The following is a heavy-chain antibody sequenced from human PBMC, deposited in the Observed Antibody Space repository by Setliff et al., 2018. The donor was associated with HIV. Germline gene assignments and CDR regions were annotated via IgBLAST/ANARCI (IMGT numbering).Heavy chain of an antibody. V-gene: IGHV4-34*01. CDR1: GGSFSGYY. J-gene: IGHJ4*02. D-gene: IGHD1-26*01. CDR2: IKHSGST. Sequence: SETLSLTCAVYGGSFSGYYWTWIRRPPGKGLEWIGEIKHSGSTNYNPSLKSRVTISVDTAKNQFSLNLTSVTATDTAVYYCARGGFKWSGSYADYWGQGTLVTVSS. CDR3: ARGGFKWSGSYADY.